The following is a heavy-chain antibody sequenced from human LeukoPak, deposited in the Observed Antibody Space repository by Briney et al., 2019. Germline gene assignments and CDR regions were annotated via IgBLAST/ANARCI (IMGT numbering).Heavy chain of an antibody. J-gene: IGHJ4*02. CDR1: GFTFSNAW. Sequence: GGSLRLSCAASGFTFSNAWMSWVRQAPGKGLEWVGRIKSKTDGGTTDYAAPVKGRFTISRDDSKNTLYLQMNSLKTEDTAVYYCTTDLIAYYYVSSGYNYWGQGTLVTVSS. CDR2: IKSKTDGGTT. V-gene: IGHV3-15*01. D-gene: IGHD3-22*01. CDR3: TTDLIAYYYVSSGYNY.